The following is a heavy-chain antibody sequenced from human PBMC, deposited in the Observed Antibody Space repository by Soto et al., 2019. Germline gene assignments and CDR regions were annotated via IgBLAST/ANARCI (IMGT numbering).Heavy chain of an antibody. CDR3: ARDPGNTIAVDTTPLDY. Sequence: SETLSLTCAVSGGSISSSNWWSWVRRPPGKGLEWIGEIYHSGSTNYNPSLKSRVTISVDKSKNQFSLKLSSVTAADTAVYYCARDPGNTIAVDTTPLDYWGQGTLVTVSS. V-gene: IGHV4-4*02. CDR2: IYHSGST. J-gene: IGHJ4*02. CDR1: GGSISSSNW. D-gene: IGHD6-19*01.